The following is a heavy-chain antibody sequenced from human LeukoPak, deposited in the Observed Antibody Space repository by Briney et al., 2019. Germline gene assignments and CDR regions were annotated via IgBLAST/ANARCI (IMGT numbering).Heavy chain of an antibody. V-gene: IGHV3-7*01. CDR3: ARDPAYYYDSSGYYPGYFQH. CDR1: GFTFSSYG. D-gene: IGHD3-22*01. CDR2: IKQDGSEK. J-gene: IGHJ1*01. Sequence: GGSLRLSCAASGFTFSSYGMHWVRQAPGKGLEWVANIKQDGSEKYYVDSVKGRFTISRDNAKNSLYLQMNSLRAEDTAVYYCARDPAYYYDSSGYYPGYFQHWGQGTLVTVSS.